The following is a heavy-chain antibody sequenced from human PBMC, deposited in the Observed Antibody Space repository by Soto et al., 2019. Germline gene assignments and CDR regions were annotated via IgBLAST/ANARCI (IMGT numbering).Heavy chain of an antibody. D-gene: IGHD1-26*01. CDR3: AKDRVVGATQDNDY. CDR2: ISGSGGST. J-gene: IGHJ4*02. CDR1: GFTFSSYA. Sequence: GGSLRLSCAASGFTFSSYAMGWVRQAPGKGLEWVSAISGSGGSTYYADSVKGRFTISRDNSKNTLYLQMNSLRAEDKAVYYCAKDRVVGATQDNDYWGQGTLVTVSS. V-gene: IGHV3-23*01.